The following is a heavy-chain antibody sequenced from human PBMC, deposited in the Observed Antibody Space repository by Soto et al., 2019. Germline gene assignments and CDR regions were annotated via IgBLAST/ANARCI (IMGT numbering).Heavy chain of an antibody. CDR3: ARVVRGVVNWFDP. CDR1: GDIFTNFG. Sequence: HLVQSGPEVKKPGASVSVSCKTSGDIFTNFGLSWVRQAPGQGLEWMGWIATYNSNRNYAQKFQGRRTLTTDTSTSTAYMELKSLTYDDTAVYYCARVVRGVVNWFDPWGQGTLVTVSS. J-gene: IGHJ5*02. CDR2: IATYNSNR. V-gene: IGHV1-18*01. D-gene: IGHD3-10*01.